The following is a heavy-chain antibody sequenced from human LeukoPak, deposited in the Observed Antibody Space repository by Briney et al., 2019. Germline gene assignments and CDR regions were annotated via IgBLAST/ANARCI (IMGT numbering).Heavy chain of an antibody. J-gene: IGHJ4*02. D-gene: IGHD2-15*01. V-gene: IGHV3-23*01. Sequence: GGSLRLPCAASGFTFSSYAMSWVRQAPGKGLEWVSAISGSGGSTYYADSVKGRFTISRDNSKNTLYLQMNSLRAEDTAVYYCAKDHCSSTSCYAKEDIVVVVAATKFDYWGQGTLVTVSS. CDR3: AKDHCSSTSCYAKEDIVVVVAATKFDY. CDR1: GFTFSSYA. CDR2: ISGSGGST.